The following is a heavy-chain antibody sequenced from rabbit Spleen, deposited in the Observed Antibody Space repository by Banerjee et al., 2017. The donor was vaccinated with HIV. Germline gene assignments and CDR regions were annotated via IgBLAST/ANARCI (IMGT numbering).Heavy chain of an antibody. CDR1: GFDFTNYY. Sequence: QEQLTETGGGLVQPGGSLTLSCKASGFDFTNYYISWVRQAPGKGLEWIGIIYSAKGSTDYASWVNGRFTISKTSSTTVTLQMTSLTAADTATCFCARDLLGVIGWNFNLWGQGTLVTVS. V-gene: IGHV1S45*01. CDR2: IYSAKGST. CDR3: ARDLLGVIGWNFNL. J-gene: IGHJ4*01. D-gene: IGHD1-1*01.